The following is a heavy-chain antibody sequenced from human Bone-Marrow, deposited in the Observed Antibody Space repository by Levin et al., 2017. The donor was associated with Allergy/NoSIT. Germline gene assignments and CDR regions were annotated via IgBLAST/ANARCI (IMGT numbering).Heavy chain of an antibody. CDR1: GLIFSNYA. J-gene: IGHJ4*02. CDR3: AGYDTSGYHSPFDY. CDR2: ISGSGSNT. D-gene: IGHD3-22*01. V-gene: IGHV3-23*01. Sequence: LSLTCAASGLIFSNYAMNWVRQAPGKGLEWVSQISGSGSNTHYADSVRGRFTLSRDNSNNTVYLQMNSLRADDTAVYYCAGYDTSGYHSPFDYWGQGTLVTVSS.